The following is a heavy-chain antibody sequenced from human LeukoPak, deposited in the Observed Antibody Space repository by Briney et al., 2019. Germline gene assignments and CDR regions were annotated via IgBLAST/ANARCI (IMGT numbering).Heavy chain of an antibody. V-gene: IGHV3-64*01. CDR3: ARVFRGGSSSDYYMDV. J-gene: IGHJ6*03. CDR2: ISSNGGST. D-gene: IGHD6-6*01. Sequence: GGSLRLSCAASGFTFSSYAMHWVRQAPGKGLEYVSAISSNGGSTYYANSVKGRFTISRDNSKNTLYLQMGSLRAEDMAVYYCARVFRGGSSSDYYMDVWGKGTTVTVSS. CDR1: GFTFSSYA.